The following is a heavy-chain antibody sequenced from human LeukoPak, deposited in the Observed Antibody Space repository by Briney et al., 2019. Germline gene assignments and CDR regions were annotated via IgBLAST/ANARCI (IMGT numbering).Heavy chain of an antibody. CDR3: AKDSSLTSMIVVVITFFDY. CDR1: GFSFSTSW. Sequence: PGGSLRLSCAASGFSFSTSWMAWVRQAPGKGLQWVGNINPDESHTDYIDSVKGRFTISRDNSKNTLYLQMNSLRAEDTAVYYCAKDSSLTSMIVVVITFFDYWGQGTLVTVSS. V-gene: IGHV3-7*03. J-gene: IGHJ4*02. CDR2: INPDESHT. D-gene: IGHD3-22*01.